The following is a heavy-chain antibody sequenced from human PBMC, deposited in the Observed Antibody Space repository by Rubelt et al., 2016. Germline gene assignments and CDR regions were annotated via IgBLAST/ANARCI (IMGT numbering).Heavy chain of an antibody. Sequence: GGSLRLSCAASGFSFSSHGMSWVRQAPGKGLEGVANINQDGSEKYYVDSVRGRFTISRDNAKNSLYLQMNSLRAEDTAVYYCARGRGGYDSSGYYYYYYGMDVWGPGTTVTVSS. J-gene: IGHJ6*02. V-gene: IGHV3-7*04. D-gene: IGHD3-22*01. CDR3: ARGRGGYDSSGYYYYYYGMDV. CDR2: INQDGSEK. CDR1: GFSFSSHG.